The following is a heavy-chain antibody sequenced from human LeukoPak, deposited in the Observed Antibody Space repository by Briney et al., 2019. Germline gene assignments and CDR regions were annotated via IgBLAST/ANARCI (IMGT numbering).Heavy chain of an antibody. J-gene: IGHJ6*04. D-gene: IGHD3-16*01. CDR3: AREMGKRGWGSVPSKCYYNGLDV. CDR1: GFTFSDYY. Sequence: PGGSLRLSCSASGFTFSDYYMRWIRQAPGKGLQWVSYISTSSTYTIYAGSVKGRFTISRDKSKNSLDLQMSSLRAEETAVYYCAREMGKRGWGSVPSKCYYNGLDVWGKGTTVTVSS. V-gene: IGHV3-11*06. CDR2: ISTSSTYT.